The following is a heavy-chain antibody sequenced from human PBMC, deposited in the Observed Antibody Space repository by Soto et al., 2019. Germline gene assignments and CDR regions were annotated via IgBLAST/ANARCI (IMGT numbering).Heavy chain of an antibody. J-gene: IGHJ1*01. CDR3: AKAKDSSSWYPVYFQH. Sequence: GWSLTLICAASAFNISCYAMTGVRQAPGKGLEWVSAISGSGFSTYYADSVKGRFTISRDNSKNTLYLQMNSLRADDTAVYYCAKAKDSSSWYPVYFQHWGQGTLVTVSS. V-gene: IGHV3-23*01. D-gene: IGHD6-13*01. CDR2: ISGSGFST. CDR1: AFNISCYA.